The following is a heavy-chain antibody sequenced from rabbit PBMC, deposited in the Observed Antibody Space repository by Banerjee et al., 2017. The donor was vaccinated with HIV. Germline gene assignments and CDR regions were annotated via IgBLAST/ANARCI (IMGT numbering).Heavy chain of an antibody. V-gene: IGHV1S45*01. D-gene: IGHD1-1*01. Sequence: QEQLEESGGDLVKPEGSLTLTCTASGLSFSSYGISWVRQAPGKGLEWIALMATGSSGSTWYASWAKGRFTISKTSSTTVTLQMTSLTAADSATYFCARDLPDVIGWNFGWWGPGTLVTVS. J-gene: IGHJ4*01. CDR1: GLSFSSYG. CDR3: ARDLPDVIGWNFGW. CDR2: MATGSSGST.